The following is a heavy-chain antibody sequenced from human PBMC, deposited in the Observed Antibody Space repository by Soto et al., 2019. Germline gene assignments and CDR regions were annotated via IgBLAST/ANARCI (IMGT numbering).Heavy chain of an antibody. J-gene: IGHJ4*02. V-gene: IGHV4-31*03. CDR1: GESISSGGYY. Sequence: PSETLSLTCSVSGESISSGGYYWSWIRHLPGKGLDLIGYIYDTESAYYNPSLKSRVSISMDTSENHFAMRLTSVTAADSAVYYCARASSSSSAADYWGQGLQVTVSS. D-gene: IGHD6-6*01. CDR3: ARASSSSSAADY. CDR2: IYDTESA.